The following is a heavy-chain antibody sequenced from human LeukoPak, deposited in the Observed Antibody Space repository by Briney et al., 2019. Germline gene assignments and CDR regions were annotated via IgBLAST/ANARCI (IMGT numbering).Heavy chain of an antibody. CDR3: ARGGTVVRGAGDAFDI. D-gene: IGHD3-10*02. J-gene: IGHJ3*02. Sequence: GASVRVSCKASGYTFTDYYLHWVRQAPGQGLEWMGWINPNSGVTKYAENFQGRVTMTRDTSISTVYMDLTRLRSDDTAVYSCARGGTVVRGAGDAFDIWGQGTMVTVSS. V-gene: IGHV1-2*02. CDR2: INPNSGVT. CDR1: GYTFTDYY.